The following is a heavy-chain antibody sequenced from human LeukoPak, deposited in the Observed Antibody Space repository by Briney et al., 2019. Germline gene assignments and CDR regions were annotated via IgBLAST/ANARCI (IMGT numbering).Heavy chain of an antibody. CDR1: GGSISSYF. V-gene: IGHV4-34*01. D-gene: IGHD1-14*01. CDR3: ASVEMEPGSVDY. J-gene: IGHJ4*02. CDR2: INHSGST. Sequence: SETLSLTCTVSGGSISSYFWSWIRQPPGKGLEWIGEINHSGSTNYNPSLKSRVTISVDTSKNQFSLKLSSVTAADTAVYYCASVEMEPGSVDYWGQGTLVTVSS.